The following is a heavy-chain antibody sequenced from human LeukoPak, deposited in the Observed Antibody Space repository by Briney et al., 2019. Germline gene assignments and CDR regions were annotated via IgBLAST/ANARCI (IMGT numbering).Heavy chain of an antibody. CDR3: ARKRYYYDSSGYYDFDY. J-gene: IGHJ4*02. CDR2: IIPIFGTA. CDR1: GGTFSSYA. V-gene: IGHV1-69*01. Sequence: ASVKVSCKASGGTFSSYAISWVRQAPGQGLEWMGGIIPIFGTANYAQKFQGRVTITADESTSTAYMELRSLRSDDTAVYYCARKRYYYDSSGYYDFDYWGQGTLVTVSS. D-gene: IGHD3-22*01.